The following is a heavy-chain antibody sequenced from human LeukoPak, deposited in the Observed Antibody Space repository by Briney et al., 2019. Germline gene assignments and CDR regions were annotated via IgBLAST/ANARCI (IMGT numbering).Heavy chain of an antibody. CDR2: IYSDGSIT. V-gene: IGHV3-74*03. J-gene: IGHJ3*02. CDR1: EFTFSSYW. CDR3: ARAPPSSEYAYHFDI. Sequence: GGSLRLSCAASEFTFSSYWMHWVRQAPGKGLVWVSRIYSDGSITTYTDSVKGRFTISRDNAKNTLYLHMNSLRAEDTAVYYCARAPPSSEYAYHFDIWGQGTMVTVSS. D-gene: IGHD1-14*01.